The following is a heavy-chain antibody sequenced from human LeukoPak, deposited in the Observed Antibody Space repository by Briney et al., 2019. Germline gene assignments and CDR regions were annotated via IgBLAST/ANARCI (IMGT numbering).Heavy chain of an antibody. Sequence: SETLSLTCSLSGDSISSYYWNWLRQPPGKELEWLGYVYYNGGTNYNPSLKSRVTLSVDTSKNEFSLKLNSVTAADTALYYCARGAVEWLFDYDYYYMDVWGKGTTVIVSS. CDR3: ARGAVEWLFDYDYYYMDV. D-gene: IGHD3-3*01. CDR1: GDSISSYY. CDR2: VYYNGGT. J-gene: IGHJ6*03. V-gene: IGHV4-59*01.